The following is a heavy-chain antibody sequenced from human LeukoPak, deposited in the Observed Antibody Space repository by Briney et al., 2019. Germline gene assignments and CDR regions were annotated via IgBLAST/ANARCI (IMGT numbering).Heavy chain of an antibody. D-gene: IGHD2-15*01. CDR3: ARGYCSGGSCSKYDY. CDR2: ISSGSSYI. J-gene: IGHJ4*02. Sequence: GGSLRLSCAASGFTFSSYSMNWVRQAPGKGLEWVSSISSGSSYIYYADLVKGRFTISRDNAKNSLYLQMNSLRAEDTAVYYCARGYCSGGSCSKYDYWGQGTLVTVSS. CDR1: GFTFSSYS. V-gene: IGHV3-21*01.